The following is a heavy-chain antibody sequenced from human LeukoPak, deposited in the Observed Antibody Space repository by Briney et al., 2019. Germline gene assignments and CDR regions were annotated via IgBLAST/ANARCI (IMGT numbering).Heavy chain of an antibody. CDR1: GYTFTGYY. V-gene: IGHV1-2*02. D-gene: IGHD2-2*01. CDR3: ARAYCSSTSCHDYYYYGMDV. CDR2: INPNSGGT. J-gene: IGHJ6*02. Sequence: ASVKVSCKASGYTFTGYYMHWVRQAPGQGLEWMGWINPNSGGTNYAQKFQGRVTMTRDTSISTAYMELSRLRSDDTAVYYCARAYCSSTSCHDYYYYGMDVWGQGTTVTVSS.